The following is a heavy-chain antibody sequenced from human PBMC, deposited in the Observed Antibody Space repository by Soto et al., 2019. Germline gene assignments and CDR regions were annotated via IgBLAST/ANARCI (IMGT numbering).Heavy chain of an antibody. V-gene: IGHV3-33*01. CDR2: IWYDGSNK. CDR3: ARDGEIPSPEHDAFDI. Sequence: QVQLVESGGGVVQPGRSLRLSCAASGFTFSDYGMHWVRQAPGKGLEWVAVIWYDGSNKYFADSVKGRFTISRDNSKSTLYLQMNSLRAEDTAVYYWARDGEIPSPEHDAFDIWGQGTMVTVSS. J-gene: IGHJ3*02. CDR1: GFTFSDYG. D-gene: IGHD2-2*01.